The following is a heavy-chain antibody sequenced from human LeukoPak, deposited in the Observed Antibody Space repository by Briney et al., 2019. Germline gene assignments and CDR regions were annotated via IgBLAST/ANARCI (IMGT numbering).Heavy chain of an antibody. CDR1: GGTFSSYA. V-gene: IGHV1-69*04. Sequence: GASVKVSCKASGGTFSSYAISWVRQAPGQGLEWMGRIIPILGIANYAQKFQGRVTITADKSTSTAYMELSSPRSEDTAVYYCARGVTFSASPYYFDYWGQGTLVTVSS. J-gene: IGHJ4*02. D-gene: IGHD4-4*01. CDR2: IIPILGIA. CDR3: ARGVTFSASPYYFDY.